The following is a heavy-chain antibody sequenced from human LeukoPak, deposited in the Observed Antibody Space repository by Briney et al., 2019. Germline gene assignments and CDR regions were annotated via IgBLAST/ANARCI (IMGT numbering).Heavy chain of an antibody. CDR2: ISSSSSTI. J-gene: IGHJ3*02. V-gene: IGHV3-48*04. D-gene: IGHD3-3*01. CDR1: GFTFSSYS. CDR3: AREILEWLSPNDAFDI. Sequence: GGSLRLSCAASGFTFSSYSMNWVRQAPGKGLEWVSYISSSSSTIYYADSVKGRFTISRDNAKNSLYLQMNSLRAEDTAVYYCAREILEWLSPNDAFDIWGQGTMVTVSS.